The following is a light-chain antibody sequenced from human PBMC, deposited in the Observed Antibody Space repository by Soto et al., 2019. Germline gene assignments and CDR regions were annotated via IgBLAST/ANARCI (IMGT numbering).Light chain of an antibody. CDR1: QSVSSSN. Sequence: EIVLTQSPGTLSLSPGERATLSCRASQSVSSSNLAWYQQKHGQAPRLLLYAASIRATGIPDRFSGSGSGTDFTLTISRLEPEDFAVYYRQQYSSSPKTFGQGTKVEIK. V-gene: IGKV3-20*01. CDR3: QQYSSSPKT. J-gene: IGKJ1*01. CDR2: AAS.